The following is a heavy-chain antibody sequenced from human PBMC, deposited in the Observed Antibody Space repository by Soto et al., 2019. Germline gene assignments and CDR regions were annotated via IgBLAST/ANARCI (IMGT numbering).Heavy chain of an antibody. CDR3: ARRSGLLSTNFYY. Sequence: QLQLQESGPGLVKPSETLSLTCTVSGGSISSSSYYWGWIRQPPGKGLEWIVSIYYSGSTYYNPSLKSRVTISVDTSKIQVSLKLSSVTAEDTAVYYCARRSGLLSTNFYYWGQGTLVTVSS. J-gene: IGHJ4*02. V-gene: IGHV4-39*01. D-gene: IGHD1-26*01. CDR2: IYYSGST. CDR1: GGSISSSSYY.